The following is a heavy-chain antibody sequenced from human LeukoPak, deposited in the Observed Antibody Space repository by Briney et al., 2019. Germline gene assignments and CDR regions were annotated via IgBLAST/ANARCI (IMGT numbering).Heavy chain of an antibody. D-gene: IGHD3-3*01. CDR1: GFTFSSYW. CDR3: ARDYRGYYDFWSGYQYFDY. Sequence: GGSLRLSCAASGFTFSSYWMSWVRQAPGKGLGWVANIKQDGSEKYYVDSVKGRFTISRDNAKNSLYLQMNSLRAEDTAVYYCARDYRGYYDFWSGYQYFDYWGQGTLVTVSS. V-gene: IGHV3-7*03. CDR2: IKQDGSEK. J-gene: IGHJ4*02.